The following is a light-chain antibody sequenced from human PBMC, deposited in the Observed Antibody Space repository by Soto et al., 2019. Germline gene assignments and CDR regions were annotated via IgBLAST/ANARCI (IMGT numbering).Light chain of an antibody. CDR2: SAS. CDR1: QSVSNN. Sequence: EIVMTQSPATVSVSPGERATLSCRASQSVSNNLAWYQQKPGQAPRLLIYSASSRATGIPARFSGSASGTEFTLTISSLQSEDFAVYYCQQYNEWPLTFVGGTMVETK. CDR3: QQYNEWPLT. J-gene: IGKJ4*01. V-gene: IGKV3-15*01.